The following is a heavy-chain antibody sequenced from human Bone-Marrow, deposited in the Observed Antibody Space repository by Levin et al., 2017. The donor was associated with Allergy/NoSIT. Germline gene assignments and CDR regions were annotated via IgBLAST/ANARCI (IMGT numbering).Heavy chain of an antibody. CDR1: GYSLTTSGVG. CDR2: IYWNDDK. J-gene: IGHJ6*02. Sequence: SGPTLVKPTQTLTLTCSLSGYSLTTSGVGVNWIRQSPGKSLEWLAVIYWNDDKLYNPSLNSRLTLTKDTSKNHVVLRLTNVDPVDTATYYGAHSWGIPDHGLDVWGQGTTVTVSS. D-gene: IGHD3-16*01. CDR3: AHSWGIPDHGLDV. V-gene: IGHV2-5*01.